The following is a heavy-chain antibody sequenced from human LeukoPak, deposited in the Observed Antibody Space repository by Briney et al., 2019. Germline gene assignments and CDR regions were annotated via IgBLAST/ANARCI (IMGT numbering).Heavy chain of an antibody. CDR3: ARLSAKYYGSGRGWFDP. V-gene: IGHV5-51*01. J-gene: IGHJ5*02. Sequence: GESLKISCKGSGYSFPNYWIGWVRQMPGKGLEWMGIIYPGDSHTRYSPSFQDQVTISVDKSISTAYLQWSSLKASDTAMYYCARLSAKYYGSGRGWFDPWGQGTLVTVSS. CDR2: IYPGDSHT. CDR1: GYSFPNYW. D-gene: IGHD3-10*01.